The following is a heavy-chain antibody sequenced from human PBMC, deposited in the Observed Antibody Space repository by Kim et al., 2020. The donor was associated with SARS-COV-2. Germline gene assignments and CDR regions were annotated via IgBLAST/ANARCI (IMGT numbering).Heavy chain of an antibody. V-gene: IGHV1-46*03. Sequence: ASVKVSCKASGYTFTSYYMHWVRQAPGQGLEWMGIINPSGGSTSYAQKFQGRVTMTRDTSTSTVHMELSRLRSEDTAVYYCARDLTVTTQYYYYYYVMDVWGQGTTVTVSS. D-gene: IGHD4-17*01. CDR3: ARDLTVTTQYYYYYYVMDV. CDR1: GYTFTSYY. CDR2: INPSGGST. J-gene: IGHJ6*02.